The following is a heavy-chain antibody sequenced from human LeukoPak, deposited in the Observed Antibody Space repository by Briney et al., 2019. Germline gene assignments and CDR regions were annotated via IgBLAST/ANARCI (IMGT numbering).Heavy chain of an antibody. CDR1: GFTFSSYE. Sequence: GGSLRLSCAASGFTFSSYEMNWVRQAPGKGLEWVSAISESGGSTYYADSVEGRFTISRDNSKNTLYLQMSSLRAEDTAVYYCAKVLVSSGYQYFGSWGQGTLVTVSS. CDR2: ISESGGST. J-gene: IGHJ4*02. V-gene: IGHV3-23*01. D-gene: IGHD6-19*01. CDR3: AKVLVSSGYQYFGS.